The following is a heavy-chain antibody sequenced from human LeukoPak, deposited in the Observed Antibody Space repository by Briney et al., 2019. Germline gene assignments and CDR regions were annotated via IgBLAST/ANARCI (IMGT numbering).Heavy chain of an antibody. J-gene: IGHJ4*02. CDR2: ISSSSTYI. CDR3: VRGIRGAYHYFEH. CDR1: GFTFSSYS. V-gene: IGHV3-21*01. Sequence: GGSLRLSCAASGFTFSSYSMNWVRQAPGKGLEWVSSISSSSTYIYYAVSVKGRFTISRDNAENSLYLQMNSLRAEDTAVYYCVRGIRGAYHYFEHWGQGTLVTVSS. D-gene: IGHD3-10*01.